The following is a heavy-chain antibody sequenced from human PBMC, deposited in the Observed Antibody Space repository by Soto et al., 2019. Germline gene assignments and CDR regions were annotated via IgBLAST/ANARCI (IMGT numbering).Heavy chain of an antibody. CDR2: TWYDGTNK. J-gene: IGHJ6*02. CDR1: GFTFSNYG. D-gene: IGHD2-2*01. Sequence: QVQVVESGGGVVQPGRSLRLSCAASGFTFSNYGMHWVRQAPGKGLEWLAATWYDGTNKYYVESVKGRFTISRDNSKNTLYLQMDSLRAEDTGVYYCARDRVGVEVGGDFAMDVWGQGTTVTVSS. CDR3: ARDRVGVEVGGDFAMDV. V-gene: IGHV3-33*01.